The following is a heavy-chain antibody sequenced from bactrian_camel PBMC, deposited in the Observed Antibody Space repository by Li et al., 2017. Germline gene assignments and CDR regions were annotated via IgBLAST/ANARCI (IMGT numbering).Heavy chain of an antibody. D-gene: IGHD6*01. CDR3: AVVRGLCSASADHYY. CDR2: IFPRGGST. J-gene: IGHJ4*01. V-gene: IGHV3S40*01. CDR1: GGTYSNYC. Sequence: VQLVESGGGSVQAGGSLRLSCVFSGGTYSNYCMGWFRQSTTRGREGVASIFPRGGSTDYADSVKGRFTISHDAAKNAVYLQMNSLKPVDTAMYYCAVVRGLCSASADHYYRGQGTQVTVS.